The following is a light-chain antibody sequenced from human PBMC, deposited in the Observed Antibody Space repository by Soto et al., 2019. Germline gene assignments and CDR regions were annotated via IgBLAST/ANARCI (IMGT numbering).Light chain of an antibody. J-gene: IGLJ3*02. V-gene: IGLV2-23*02. CDR3: CSYAGNRRV. Sequence: QPVLTQPASVSGSPGQSITISCTGTYNLVSWYQQHPGKAPKLMIFEVNKRPSGVSYRFSGSKSGNTASLTISALQAEDEADYFCCSYAGNRRVFGGGTKVTVL. CDR1: YNL. CDR2: EVN.